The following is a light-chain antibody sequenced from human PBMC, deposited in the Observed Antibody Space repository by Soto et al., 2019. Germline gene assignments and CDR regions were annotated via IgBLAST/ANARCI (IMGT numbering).Light chain of an antibody. CDR3: QQYSNWPYT. Sequence: EIVMTQSPATLSVSPGERATLSCRASQSVSSNLAWYQQKPGQAPRLLIYGASTRATGIPARFSGSGSGTEFTLTISRLQSEDFAIFYCQQYSNWPYTFGQGTK. CDR2: GAS. V-gene: IGKV3-15*01. J-gene: IGKJ2*01. CDR1: QSVSSN.